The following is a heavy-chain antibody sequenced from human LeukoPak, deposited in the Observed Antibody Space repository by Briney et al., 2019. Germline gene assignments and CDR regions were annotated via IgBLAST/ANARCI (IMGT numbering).Heavy chain of an antibody. CDR1: GYTFTSYD. J-gene: IGHJ5*02. CDR3: ARGGYCSGGSCYLWFDP. V-gene: IGHV1-8*01. CDR2: MNPNSGNT. Sequence: GASVKVSCKASGYTFTSYDINWVRQATGQGLEWMGWMNPNSGNTGYAQKFQGRVTMTRNTSISTAYMELSSLRSEDTAVYYCARGGYCSGGSCYLWFDPWGQGNLVTVSS. D-gene: IGHD2-15*01.